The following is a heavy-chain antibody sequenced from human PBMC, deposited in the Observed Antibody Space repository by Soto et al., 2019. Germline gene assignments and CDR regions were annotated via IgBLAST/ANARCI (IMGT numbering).Heavy chain of an antibody. D-gene: IGHD6-13*01. Sequence: QVQLVESGGGVVQPGRSLRLSCAASGFTFSSYGMHWVRQAPGKGLEWVAVISYDGSNKYYADSVKGRFTISTDNSKNTLYLQMNSLRAEDTAVYYCAKGSSSWYEDWFDPWGQGTLVTVSS. CDR1: GFTFSSYG. CDR3: AKGSSSWYEDWFDP. J-gene: IGHJ5*02. CDR2: ISYDGSNK. V-gene: IGHV3-30*18.